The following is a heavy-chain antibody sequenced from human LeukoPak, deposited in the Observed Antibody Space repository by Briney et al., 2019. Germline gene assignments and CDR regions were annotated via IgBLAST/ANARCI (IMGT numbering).Heavy chain of an antibody. CDR1: GFTVSSNY. J-gene: IGHJ4*02. Sequence: GGSLRLSCAASGFTVSSNYMSWVRQAPGKGLEWVSVIYSGGSTYYADSVKGRFTISRDNSKNTLYLQMNSLRAEDTAVYYCARTAVYGDPNYFDYGGQGTLVTVSS. V-gene: IGHV3-66*02. CDR2: IYSGGST. D-gene: IGHD4-17*01. CDR3: ARTAVYGDPNYFDY.